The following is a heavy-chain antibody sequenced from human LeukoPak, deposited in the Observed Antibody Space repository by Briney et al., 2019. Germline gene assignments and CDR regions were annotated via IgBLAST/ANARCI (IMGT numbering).Heavy chain of an antibody. D-gene: IGHD3-22*01. J-gene: IGHJ4*02. CDR1: GYTFTSYD. CDR3: ARVKRDSSGYYYPDY. V-gene: IGHV1-8*01. CDR2: MNPNGGNT. Sequence: ASVKVSCKASGYTFTSYDINWARQATGQGLEWMGWMNPNGGNTGYAQKFQGRVTMTRNTSISTTYMDLSSLRSEDTAVYYCARVKRDSSGYYYPDYWGQGTLVTVSS.